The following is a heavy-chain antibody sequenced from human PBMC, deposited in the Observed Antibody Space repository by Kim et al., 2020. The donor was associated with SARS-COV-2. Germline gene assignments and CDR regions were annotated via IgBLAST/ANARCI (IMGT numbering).Heavy chain of an antibody. V-gene: IGHV4-39*01. J-gene: IGHJ6*02. Sequence: SETLSLTCTVSGGSISSSSYYWGWIRQPPGKGLEWIGSIYYSGSTYYNPSLKSRVTISVDTSKNQFSLKLSSVTAADTAVYYCAGFTVMDYYYGMDVWGQGTTVTVSS. CDR3: AGFTVMDYYYGMDV. D-gene: IGHD4-4*01. CDR2: IYYSGST. CDR1: GGSISSSSYY.